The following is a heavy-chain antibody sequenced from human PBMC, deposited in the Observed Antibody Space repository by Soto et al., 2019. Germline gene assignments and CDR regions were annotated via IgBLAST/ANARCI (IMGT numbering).Heavy chain of an antibody. CDR1: GGSFSGYY. D-gene: IGHD5-12*01. Sequence: SETLSLTCAVYGGSFSGYYWSWIRQPPGKGLEWIGEINHSGSTNYNPSLKSRVTISVDTSKNQFSLKLSSVTAADTAVYYCARSPVVATGGWLDPWGQGTLVTVSS. J-gene: IGHJ5*02. V-gene: IGHV4-34*01. CDR3: ARSPVVATGGWLDP. CDR2: INHSGST.